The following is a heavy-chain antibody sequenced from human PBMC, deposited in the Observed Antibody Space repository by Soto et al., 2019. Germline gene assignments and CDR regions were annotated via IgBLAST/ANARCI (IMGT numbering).Heavy chain of an antibody. CDR2: IIPIVGTA. D-gene: IGHD3-22*01. CDR1: GGTFSSYA. V-gene: IGHV1-69*01. J-gene: IGHJ1*01. CDR3: ARVGRVEYYYDSSGYPAEYFQH. Sequence: QVQLVQSGAEVKKPGSSVKVSCKASGGTFSSYAISWVRQAPGQGLEWMGGIIPIVGTANYAQKFQGRVTITADESTSTAYMELSSLRSEDTAVYYCARVGRVEYYYDSSGYPAEYFQHWGQGTLVTVSS.